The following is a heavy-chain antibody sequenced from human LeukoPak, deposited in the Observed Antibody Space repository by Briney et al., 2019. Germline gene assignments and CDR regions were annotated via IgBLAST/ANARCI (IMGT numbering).Heavy chain of an antibody. CDR1: GGSISSYY. D-gene: IGHD1-26*01. CDR3: ARVLGATGLGWFDP. J-gene: IGHJ5*02. Sequence: SSETLSLTCTVSGGSISSYYWSWIRQPPGKGLEWIGYIYYSGSTNYNPSLKSRVTISVDTSKNQFSLKLSSVTAADTAVYYCARVLGATGLGWFDPWGQGTLVTVSS. V-gene: IGHV4-59*01. CDR2: IYYSGST.